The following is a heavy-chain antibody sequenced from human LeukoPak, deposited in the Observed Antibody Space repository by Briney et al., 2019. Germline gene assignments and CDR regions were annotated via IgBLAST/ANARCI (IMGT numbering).Heavy chain of an antibody. D-gene: IGHD3-22*01. CDR2: IKQDGSDK. CDR1: GFTFSSYW. Sequence: PGGSLRLSCAASGFTFSSYWMTWVRQAPEKGLEWVGSIKQDGSDKYYVESVKGRFTISGDNAKNSLSLQMNSLRAEDTALYYCARYFDSSGYSHIRFDYWGKGALVTASS. V-gene: IGHV3-7*01. J-gene: IGHJ4*02. CDR3: ARYFDSSGYSHIRFDY.